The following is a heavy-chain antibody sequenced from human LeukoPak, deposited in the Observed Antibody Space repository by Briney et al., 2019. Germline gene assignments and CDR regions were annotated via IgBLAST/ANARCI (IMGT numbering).Heavy chain of an antibody. CDR3: AREIPDSSSWFIDY. V-gene: IGHV1-2*06. CDR2: INPISGGT. Sequence: ASVKVSCKASGYTFTGYYMHWVRQAPGQGLEYMGRINPISGGTVYAQKFQGRVTMTRDTSITTAYMELTRLTSDDTAVYYCAREIPDSSSWFIDYWGQGTLVTVSS. J-gene: IGHJ4*02. D-gene: IGHD6-13*01. CDR1: GYTFTGYY.